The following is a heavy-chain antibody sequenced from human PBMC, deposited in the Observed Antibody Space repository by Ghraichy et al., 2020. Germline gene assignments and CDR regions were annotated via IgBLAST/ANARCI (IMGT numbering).Heavy chain of an antibody. CDR1: GFLFSDYY. CDR2: IRHDGRET. CDR3: AREGGTMRTVVTGFDS. D-gene: IGHD3-22*01. J-gene: IGHJ4*02. V-gene: IGHV3-7*03. Sequence: ETLSLTCAASGFLFSDYYTTWVRQAPGRGLEWLANIRHDGRETFYVDSVKGRFTIFRDNSRNSLYLQMNNLRAEDTAVYYCAREGGTMRTVVTGFDSWGQGTLVGVS.